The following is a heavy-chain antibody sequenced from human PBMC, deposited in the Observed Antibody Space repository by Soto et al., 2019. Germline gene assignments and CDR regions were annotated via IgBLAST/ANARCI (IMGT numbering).Heavy chain of an antibody. CDR3: ARAAADPYYYYGMDV. D-gene: IGHD6-13*01. J-gene: IGHJ6*02. V-gene: IGHV3-13*05. Sequence: GESLKISCAASGFIFSSYDMHWVRQATGKGLEWVSGIGPAGDPYYPGSVKGRFTISRQNAKNSLYLQMNSLRAGDTAVYYCARAAADPYYYYGMDVWGQGTTVTVSS. CDR1: GFIFSSYD. CDR2: IGPAGDP.